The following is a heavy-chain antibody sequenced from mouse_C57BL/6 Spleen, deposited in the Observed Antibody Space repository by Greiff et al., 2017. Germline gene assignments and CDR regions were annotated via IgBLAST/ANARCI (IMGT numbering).Heavy chain of an antibody. J-gene: IGHJ1*03. V-gene: IGHV2-2*01. CDR2: IWSGGST. Sequence: QVQLQQSGPGLVQPSQSLSITCTVSGFSLTSYGVHWVRQSPGKGLEWLGVIWSGGSTDYNAAFISRLSISKDNSKSQVFFKMNSLQADDTAIYYCARIYYDYDDWYFDVWGTGTTVTVSS. D-gene: IGHD2-4*01. CDR1: GFSLTSYG. CDR3: ARIYYDYDDWYFDV.